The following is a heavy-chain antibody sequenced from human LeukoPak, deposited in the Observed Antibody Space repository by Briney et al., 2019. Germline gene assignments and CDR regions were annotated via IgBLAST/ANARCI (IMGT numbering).Heavy chain of an antibody. Sequence: SETLSLTCTVSGGSISRDYWSWIRQPPGKGLEWIGYIYYSGSTNYNPSLKSRVTISVDTSKNQFSLKLSSVTAAGTAVYYCARGSFDFWSGYFPDWGQGTLVTVSS. CDR3: ARGSFDFWSGYFPD. CDR2: IYYSGST. CDR1: GGSISRDY. V-gene: IGHV4-59*01. J-gene: IGHJ4*02. D-gene: IGHD3-3*01.